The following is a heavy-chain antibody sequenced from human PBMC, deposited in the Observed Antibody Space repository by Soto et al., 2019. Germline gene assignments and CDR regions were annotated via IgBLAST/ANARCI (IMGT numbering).Heavy chain of an antibody. D-gene: IGHD6-6*01. CDR1: GYTFTSYD. CDR2: MNPNSGNT. CDR3: ARWAQLADRGYFDY. V-gene: IGHV1-8*01. J-gene: IGHJ4*02. Sequence: ASVKVSCKASGYTFTSYDINWVRQATGQGLEWMGWMNPNSGNTGYAQKFQGRLTMTRNTSISTAYMELSSLRSEDTAVYYCARWAQLADRGYFDYWGQGTLVTVSS.